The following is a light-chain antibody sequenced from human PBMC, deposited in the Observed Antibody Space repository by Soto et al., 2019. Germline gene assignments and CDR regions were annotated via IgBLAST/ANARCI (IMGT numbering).Light chain of an antibody. J-gene: IGLJ1*01. V-gene: IGLV2-14*01. Sequence: SALTQPASVSGSPGQSITISCTGTSSDVGNYKYVSWYQQHPGKAPKLMIYEVSNRPSGVSNRFSGSKSGNTASLTISGLQAEDETDYYCFSYTSSGTYGFGTGTKGTVL. CDR3: FSYTSSGTYG. CDR1: SSDVGNYKY. CDR2: EVS.